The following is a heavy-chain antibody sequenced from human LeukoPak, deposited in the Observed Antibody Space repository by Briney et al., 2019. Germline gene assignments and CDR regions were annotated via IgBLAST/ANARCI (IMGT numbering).Heavy chain of an antibody. CDR1: GLTFSSYA. V-gene: IGHV3-7*01. CDR3: AREARISIFGVVFDP. CDR2: IRQDGSQK. J-gene: IGHJ5*02. D-gene: IGHD3-3*01. Sequence: GGSLRLSCAASGLTFSSYAMSWVRQAPGKGPEWVANIRQDGSQKYYVDSVKGRFTISRDNAKNSMYLQMNSLRAEDTAVYYCAREARISIFGVVFDPWGQGTLVTVSS.